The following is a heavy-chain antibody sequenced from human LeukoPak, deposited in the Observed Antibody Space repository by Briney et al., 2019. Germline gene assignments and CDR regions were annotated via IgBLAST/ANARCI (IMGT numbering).Heavy chain of an antibody. Sequence: SETLSLTCTVSGGSISSSSYYWGWIRQPPGKGLEWIGSIYYSGSTYYNPSLKSRVTISVDTSKNQFSLKLSSVTAADTAVYYCARHRRAVNFWFDPWGQGTLVTVSS. CDR3: ARHRRAVNFWFDP. CDR1: GGSISSSSYY. D-gene: IGHD1-20*01. V-gene: IGHV4-39*01. J-gene: IGHJ5*02. CDR2: IYYSGST.